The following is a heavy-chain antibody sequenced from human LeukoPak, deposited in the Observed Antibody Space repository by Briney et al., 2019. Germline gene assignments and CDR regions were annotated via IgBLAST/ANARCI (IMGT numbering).Heavy chain of an antibody. J-gene: IGHJ4*02. Sequence: GGSLRLSCAASGFTFSSYGMHWARQAPGKGLEWVAVIWYDGSNKYYADSVKGRFTISRDNSKNTLYLQMNSLRAEDTAVYYCARDHGGSSGWGFDYWGQGTLVTVSS. D-gene: IGHD6-19*01. V-gene: IGHV3-33*01. CDR3: ARDHGGSSGWGFDY. CDR1: GFTFSSYG. CDR2: IWYDGSNK.